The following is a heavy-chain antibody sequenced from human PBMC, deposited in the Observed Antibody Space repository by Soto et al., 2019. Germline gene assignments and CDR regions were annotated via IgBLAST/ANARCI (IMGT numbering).Heavy chain of an antibody. V-gene: IGHV3-23*01. D-gene: IGHD3-10*01. CDR3: ARGSTDSYPGSRIFDF. Sequence: EVQLLESGGGLVQPGGSLRLSCAASGFTFSSYAMSWVRQAPGEGLEWVSSITDSGGDAKYADSVRGRFTISRDNSKNTLYLQMSSLRAEDSAVYYCARGSTDSYPGSRIFDFWGRGTLVTVSS. CDR2: ITDSGGDA. CDR1: GFTFSSYA. J-gene: IGHJ4*02.